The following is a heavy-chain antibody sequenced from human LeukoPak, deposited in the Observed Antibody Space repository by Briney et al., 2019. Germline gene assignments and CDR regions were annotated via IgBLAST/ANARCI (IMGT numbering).Heavy chain of an antibody. Sequence: SETLSLTCTVSGGSISSGGYYWSWIRQHPGRGLEWIGYIYYSGSTNYNPSLKSRVTISVDTSKNQFSLKLSSVTAADTAVYYCARGLKYNWNLLGRWFDPWGQGTLVTVSS. CDR1: GGSISSGGYY. D-gene: IGHD1-20*01. J-gene: IGHJ5*02. V-gene: IGHV4-31*03. CDR3: ARGLKYNWNLLGRWFDP. CDR2: IYYSGST.